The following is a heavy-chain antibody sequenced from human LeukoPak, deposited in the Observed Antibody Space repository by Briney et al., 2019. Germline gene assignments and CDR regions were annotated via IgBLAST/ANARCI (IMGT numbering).Heavy chain of an antibody. Sequence: GGSLRLSCAASGFTFSSYWMSWVRQPPWKGLEWVANIKQDGSEKYYVDSVKGRFTISRDNAKNSLYLQMNSLRAEDTAVYYCARGRQQLVRGDAFDIWGQGTMVTVSS. CDR2: IKQDGSEK. CDR3: ARGRQQLVRGDAFDI. D-gene: IGHD6-13*01. CDR1: GFTFSSYW. J-gene: IGHJ3*02. V-gene: IGHV3-7*01.